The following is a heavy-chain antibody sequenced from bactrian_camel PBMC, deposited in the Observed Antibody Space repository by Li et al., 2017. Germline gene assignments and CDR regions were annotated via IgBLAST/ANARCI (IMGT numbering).Heavy chain of an antibody. V-gene: IGHV3S40*01. CDR2: INSGGDST. Sequence: VQLVESGGGSVQAGGSLRLTCTGTGFTFDDADVGWFRQAPGKGLEWVSAINSGGDSTYYANSVKGRFTISKDNAKNTLYLQMNNLKPEDSAMYYCAAHFRMCNRAASQLRVDEYAFWGQGTQVTVS. D-gene: IGHD5*01. J-gene: IGHJ4*01. CDR1: GFTFDDAD. CDR3: AAHFRMCNRAASQLRVDEYAF.